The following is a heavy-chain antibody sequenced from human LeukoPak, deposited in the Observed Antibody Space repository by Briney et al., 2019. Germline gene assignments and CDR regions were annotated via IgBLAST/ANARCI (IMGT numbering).Heavy chain of an antibody. Sequence: SETLSLTCTVSGGSIRSSYYYWGWIRQPPGKGLEWIGSIYDSGSTYYNPSLKSRVTISVDTSRDQFSLRLSSVTAADTAVYYCARLTYYHGSGSYPWFDPWGQGTLVIVSS. D-gene: IGHD3-10*01. V-gene: IGHV4-39*01. J-gene: IGHJ5*02. CDR3: ARLTYYHGSGSYPWFDP. CDR2: IYDSGST. CDR1: GGSIRSSYYY.